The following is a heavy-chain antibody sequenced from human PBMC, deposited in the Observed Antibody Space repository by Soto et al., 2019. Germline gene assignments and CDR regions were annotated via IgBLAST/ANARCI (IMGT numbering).Heavy chain of an antibody. CDR3: ARGRGYSSSSEGGYYYYGMDV. V-gene: IGHV4-59*01. D-gene: IGHD6-6*01. Sequence: SETLSLTCTVSGGSISSYYWSWIRQPPGKGLEWIGYIYYSGSTNYNPSLKSRVTISVDTSKNQFSLKLSSVTAADTAVYYCARGRGYSSSSEGGYYYYGMDVWGQGTTVTVSS. CDR2: IYYSGST. CDR1: GGSISSYY. J-gene: IGHJ6*02.